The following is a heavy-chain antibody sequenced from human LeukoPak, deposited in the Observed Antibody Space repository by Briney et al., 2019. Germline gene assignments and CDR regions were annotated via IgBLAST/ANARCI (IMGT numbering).Heavy chain of an antibody. D-gene: IGHD6-19*01. J-gene: IGHJ5*02. CDR2: INQDGSAK. V-gene: IGHV3-7*01. CDR3: ARSAYPGIAVAGTYGGNWFDP. Sequence: PGGSLRLSCAASGFTFSSSWMTWARQAPVKGLEWVASINQDGSAKYYVDSVKGRFTISRDNAKNSLYLQMNSLRAEDTAVYYCARSAYPGIAVAGTYGGNWFDPWGQGTLVTVSS. CDR1: GFTFSSSW.